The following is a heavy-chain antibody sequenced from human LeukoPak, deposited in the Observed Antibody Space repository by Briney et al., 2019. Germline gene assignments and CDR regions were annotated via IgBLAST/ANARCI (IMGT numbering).Heavy chain of an antibody. J-gene: IGHJ6*03. V-gene: IGHV1-8*03. CDR1: GYTFTSYD. Sequence: ASVKVSCKASGYTFTSYDINWVRQATGQGLEWMGWMNPNSGNTGYAQKFQGRVTITRNTSISTAYMELSSLRSEDTAVYYCARSRNYDFWSGYYYYYYMDDWGKGTTVTVSS. CDR2: MNPNSGNT. CDR3: ARSRNYDFWSGYYYYYYMDD. D-gene: IGHD3-3*01.